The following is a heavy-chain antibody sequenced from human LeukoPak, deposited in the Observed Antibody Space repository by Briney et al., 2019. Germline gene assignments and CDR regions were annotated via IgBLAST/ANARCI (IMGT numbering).Heavy chain of an antibody. Sequence: GASVKVSCKASGYTFTGYYMHWVRQAPGQGLEWMGWINPNSGGTNYAQKFQGRVTMTRDTSISTAYMELSRLRSDDTAVYYCARDSVLWFGEEQRAGSENDYWGQGTLVTVSS. CDR1: GYTFTGYY. D-gene: IGHD3-10*01. V-gene: IGHV1-2*02. CDR3: ARDSVLWFGEEQRAGSENDY. J-gene: IGHJ4*02. CDR2: INPNSGGT.